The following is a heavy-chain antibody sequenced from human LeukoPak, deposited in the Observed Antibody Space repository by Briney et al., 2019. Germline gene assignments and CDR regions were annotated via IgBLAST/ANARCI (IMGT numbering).Heavy chain of an antibody. J-gene: IGHJ4*02. D-gene: IGHD3-22*01. Sequence: RSGGSLRLSCAASGFTFDDYGMSWVRQAPGKGLEWVSGINWNGGSTGYADSVKGRFTISRDNAKNSLYLQMNSLRAEDTAVYYCAREGRGYKVAKFDYWGQGTLVTVSS. CDR2: INWNGGST. CDR1: GFTFDDYG. V-gene: IGHV3-20*04. CDR3: AREGRGYKVAKFDY.